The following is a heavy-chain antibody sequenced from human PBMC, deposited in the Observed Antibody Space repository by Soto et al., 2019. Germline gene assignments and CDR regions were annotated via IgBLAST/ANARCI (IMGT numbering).Heavy chain of an antibody. CDR1: GGSLSSDY. Sequence: SETLSLTCTVSGGSLSSDYWSWIRQPPGKGLELIGYIYYTGSTNYNPYLKSRVTISVDTSKNQFSLKLSSVTAADTAVYYCARPNESSGYYPLIYWGQGTPVTVSS. J-gene: IGHJ4*02. CDR3: ARPNESSGYYPLIY. D-gene: IGHD3-22*01. V-gene: IGHV4-59*01. CDR2: IYYTGST.